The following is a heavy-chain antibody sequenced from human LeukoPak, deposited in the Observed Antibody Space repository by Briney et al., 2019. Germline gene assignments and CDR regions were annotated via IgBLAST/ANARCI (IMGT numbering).Heavy chain of an antibody. CDR3: AKDRERVLWFGELLFYFDY. V-gene: IGHV3-30*18. D-gene: IGHD3-10*01. CDR1: GFTFSSYG. J-gene: IGHJ4*02. CDR2: ISYDGSNK. Sequence: PGGSLRLSCAASGFTFSSYGMHWVRQAPGKGLEWVAVISYDGSNKYYADSVKGRFTISRDNSKNTLYLQMNSLRAEDTAVYYCAKDRERVLWFGELLFYFDYWGQGTLVTVSS.